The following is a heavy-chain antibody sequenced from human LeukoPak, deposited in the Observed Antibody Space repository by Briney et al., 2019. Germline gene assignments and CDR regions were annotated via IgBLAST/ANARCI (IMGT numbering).Heavy chain of an antibody. CDR2: ISYDGSNK. Sequence: GGSLRLSCAASGFTFSSYGMHWVRQAPGKGLEWVAVISYDGSNKYYADSVKGRFTISRDNSKNTLYLQMNSLRAEDTAVYYCAKDRGRTTVTTRVLTLDYWGQGTLVTVSS. D-gene: IGHD4-17*01. CDR3: AKDRGRTTVTTRVLTLDY. V-gene: IGHV3-30*18. J-gene: IGHJ4*02. CDR1: GFTFSSYG.